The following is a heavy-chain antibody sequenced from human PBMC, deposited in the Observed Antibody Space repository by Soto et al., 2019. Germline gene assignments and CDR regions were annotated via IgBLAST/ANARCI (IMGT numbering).Heavy chain of an antibody. Sequence: QVQLVEPGEGGFQPGRSLSLSWAASGFTFISYALHWVRQPPGKGLEGGAVISYDGSNKYYADSVKGRFTISRDNSKNTLYLQMNSLRAEDTAVYYCAKAPYSGYEIDYWGQGTLVTVSS. V-gene: IGHV3-30*18. J-gene: IGHJ4*02. CDR1: GFTFISYA. CDR3: AKAPYSGYEIDY. D-gene: IGHD5-12*01. CDR2: ISYDGSNK.